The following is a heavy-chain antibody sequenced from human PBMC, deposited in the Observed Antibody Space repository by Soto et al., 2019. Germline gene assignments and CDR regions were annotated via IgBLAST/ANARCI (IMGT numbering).Heavy chain of an antibody. CDR1: GFSVSNNY. D-gene: IGHD3-22*01. CDR3: ARELDTTGYILRY. CDR2: LYARGDT. Sequence: EVQLVESGGGLIQPGGSLRLSCAASGFSVSNNYMTWVRQAPGKGLEWVSILYARGDTYYAESVQGRFTISRDNSKNTLYLQMNNLRAEDTALYYCARELDTTGYILRYWGQGTPVTPSS. J-gene: IGHJ4*02. V-gene: IGHV3-53*01.